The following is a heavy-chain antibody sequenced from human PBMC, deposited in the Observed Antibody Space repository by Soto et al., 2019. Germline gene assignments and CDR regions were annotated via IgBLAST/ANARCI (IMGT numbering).Heavy chain of an antibody. CDR3: ARGPTTFWSSYRFSYFDS. CDR1: GASTRSAAHY. Sequence: SXTWTVAGASTRSAAHYWSWIRQRPGEGLEWIGYISYSGTTYHSPSLKSRLLLSVDTSKNQFSLELSLVTDADTAVYFCARGPTTFWSSYRFSYFDSWGRGTLVTVSS. V-gene: IGHV4-31*02. CDR2: ISYSGTT. D-gene: IGHD3-3*01. J-gene: IGHJ4*02.